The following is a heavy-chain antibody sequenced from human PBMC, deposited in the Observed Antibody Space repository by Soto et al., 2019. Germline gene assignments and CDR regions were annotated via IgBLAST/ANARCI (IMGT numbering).Heavy chain of an antibody. J-gene: IGHJ4*02. V-gene: IGHV1-69*12. CDR1: GGTFSSDS. Sequence: QVQLVQSGAEVKKPGSSVKVSCKASGGTFSSDSFSWVRQAPGQGLEWMGGVIPMFDTPIYAQKFQDRVKITADESTSTAYMQRSRLRTGDTAVYYCARSGGLDRDFNYWGQGSLVTVSS. CDR2: VIPMFDTP. D-gene: IGHD3-10*01. CDR3: ARSGGLDRDFNY.